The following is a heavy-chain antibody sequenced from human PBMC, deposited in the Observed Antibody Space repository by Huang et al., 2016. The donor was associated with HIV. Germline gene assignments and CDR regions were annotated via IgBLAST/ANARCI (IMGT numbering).Heavy chain of an antibody. D-gene: IGHD2-8*01. CDR3: VRQGLMASGTDY. CDR2: VYYSGQIT. V-gene: IGHV4-39*01. CDR1: GASISRTSYY. Sequence: QVHLQESGPGLVKPSETLSLICAVSGASISRTSYYWGWIRQPPGGGLAWIGGVYYSGQITYYNPSLKSRLTMSVDTSKNQVSLNLSSVTAADTAVYYCVRQGLMASGTDYWGQGTLVTVSS. J-gene: IGHJ4*02.